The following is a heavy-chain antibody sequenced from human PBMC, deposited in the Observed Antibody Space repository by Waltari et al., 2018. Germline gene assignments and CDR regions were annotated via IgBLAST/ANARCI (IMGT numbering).Heavy chain of an antibody. V-gene: IGHV1-69*04. CDR2: IIPILGIA. CDR3: ASVGGGGSLYYYYYYYMDV. D-gene: IGHD2-15*01. CDR1: GGTFSSYA. Sequence: QVQLVQSGAEVKKPGSSVKVSCKASGGTFSSYAISWVRQAPGQGLEWMGGIIPILGIANYAPKFPGRCTIPAAESTSTAYMELCILRSDDTALYYGASVGGGGSLYYYYYYYMDVWGKGTTVTVSS. J-gene: IGHJ6*03.